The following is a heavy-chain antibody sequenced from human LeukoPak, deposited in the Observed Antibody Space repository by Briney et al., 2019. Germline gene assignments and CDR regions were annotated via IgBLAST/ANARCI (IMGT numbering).Heavy chain of an antibody. V-gene: IGHV3-7*01. CDR1: GFTFSSYY. D-gene: IGHD6-19*01. Sequence: PGGSLRLSCAASGFTFSSYYMTWVRQAPGQGLGWVANIRQDASAQFYADSVKGRFTISRDNAKNSLYLQMNSLRAEDTAVYYCARWLYSSGWAIDYWGQGTLVTVPS. CDR3: ARWLYSSGWAIDY. CDR2: IRQDASAQ. J-gene: IGHJ4*02.